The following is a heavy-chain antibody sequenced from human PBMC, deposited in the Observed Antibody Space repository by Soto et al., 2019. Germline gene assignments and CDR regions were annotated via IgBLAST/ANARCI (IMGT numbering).Heavy chain of an antibody. Sequence: QSGGSLRLSCAASGFTFSSYAMSGVRQAPGKGLEWVSAISGSGGSTYYADSVKGRFTISRDNSKNTLYLQMNSLRAEDTAVYYCAKKDIVVVVAATNFDYWGQGTLVTVSS. D-gene: IGHD2-15*01. CDR3: AKKDIVVVVAATNFDY. J-gene: IGHJ4*02. V-gene: IGHV3-23*01. CDR1: GFTFSSYA. CDR2: ISGSGGST.